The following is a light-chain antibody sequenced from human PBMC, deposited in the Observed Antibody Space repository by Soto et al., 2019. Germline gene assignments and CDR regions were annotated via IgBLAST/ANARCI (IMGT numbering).Light chain of an antibody. Sequence: QLVLTQPPSVSGAPGQRVTISCTGSSSNIGAGYDVHWYQQLPGTAPKLLIYGNSNRPSGVPDRFSGSKSGTSASLAITGLQAEDEADYYFQSYDSSLSAHVFGTGTKLTVL. CDR2: GNS. J-gene: IGLJ1*01. V-gene: IGLV1-40*01. CDR3: QSYDSSLSAHV. CDR1: SSNIGAGYD.